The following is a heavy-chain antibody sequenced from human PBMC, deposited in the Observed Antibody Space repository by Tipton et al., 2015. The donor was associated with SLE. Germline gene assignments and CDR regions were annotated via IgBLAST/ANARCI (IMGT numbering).Heavy chain of an antibody. CDR1: GYTFTSYY. V-gene: IGHV1-46*01. D-gene: IGHD6-13*01. Sequence: QLVQSGAEVKKSGASVKVSCKASGYTFTSYYMHWVRQAPGQGLEWMGVIDPSAASTYYAQKFQGRVTMTRDTSTSTVYMELSSLRSEDTAVYYCARDGSSSSYFDSWGQGSLVPVSS. CDR2: IDPSAAST. CDR3: ARDGSSSSYFDS. J-gene: IGHJ4*02.